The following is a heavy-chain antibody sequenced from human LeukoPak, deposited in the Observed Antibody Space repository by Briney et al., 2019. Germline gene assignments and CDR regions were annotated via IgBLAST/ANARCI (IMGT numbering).Heavy chain of an antibody. D-gene: IGHD3-3*01. Sequence: SETLSLNCTVSGGSISSYYWSWIRQPPGKGLEWIGYIYYSGSTNYNPSLKSRVTISVDTSKNQFSLKLSSVTAADTAVYYCARGLISYDFWSGYFDYWGQGTLVTVSS. CDR2: IYYSGST. J-gene: IGHJ4*02. CDR1: GGSISSYY. V-gene: IGHV4-59*01. CDR3: ARGLISYDFWSGYFDY.